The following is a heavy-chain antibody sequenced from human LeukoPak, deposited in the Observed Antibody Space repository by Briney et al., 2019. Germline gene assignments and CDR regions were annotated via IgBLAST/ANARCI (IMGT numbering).Heavy chain of an antibody. Sequence: GGSLRLSCAASGFTFSSYGMHWVRQAPGKGLEWVAFIRYDGSNKYYADSVKGRFTISRDNSKNTLYLQMNSLRAEDTAVYYCAKDAGLIVVVPAAYFDYWGQGTLVTVSS. J-gene: IGHJ4*02. D-gene: IGHD2-2*01. CDR2: IRYDGSNK. CDR1: GFTFSSYG. CDR3: AKDAGLIVVVPAAYFDY. V-gene: IGHV3-30*02.